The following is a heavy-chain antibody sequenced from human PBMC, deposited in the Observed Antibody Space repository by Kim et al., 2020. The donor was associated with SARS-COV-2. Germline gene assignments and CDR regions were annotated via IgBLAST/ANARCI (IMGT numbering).Heavy chain of an antibody. V-gene: IGHV5-51*01. D-gene: IGHD5-18*01. Sequence: TRYSPSFQGQVTISADKSISNAYLQWSSLKASDTAMYYCARLQLHGAFDIWGQGTMVTVSS. CDR2: T. J-gene: IGHJ3*02. CDR3: ARLQLHGAFDI.